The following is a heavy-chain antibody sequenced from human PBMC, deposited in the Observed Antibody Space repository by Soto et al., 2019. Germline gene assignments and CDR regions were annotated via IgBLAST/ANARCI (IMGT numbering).Heavy chain of an antibody. Sequence: GASVKVSCKASGYTFTSYGISWVRQAPGQGLEWMGWISAYNGNTNYAQKLQGRVTMTTDTSTSIAYMELRSLRSDDTAVYYCARGPEDYSGSYYSAPDYWGQGTLVTVSS. CDR3: ARGPEDYSGSYYSAPDY. D-gene: IGHD1-26*01. CDR1: GYTFTSYG. CDR2: ISAYNGNT. V-gene: IGHV1-18*01. J-gene: IGHJ4*02.